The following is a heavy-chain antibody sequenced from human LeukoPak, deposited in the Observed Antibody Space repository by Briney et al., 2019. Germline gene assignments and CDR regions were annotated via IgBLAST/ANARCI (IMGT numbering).Heavy chain of an antibody. CDR2: VYYSGST. D-gene: IGHD6-19*01. V-gene: IGHV4-39*01. Sequence: SETLSLTCTVSGGSISSSSCYWGWIRQPPGKGLEWIGSVYYSGSTYYNPSLKSRVTISVDTSKNQFSLKLSSVTAADTAVYYCARHARMYSSGWYPYYFDYWGQGTLVTVSS. CDR1: GGSISSSSCY. J-gene: IGHJ4*02. CDR3: ARHARMYSSGWYPYYFDY.